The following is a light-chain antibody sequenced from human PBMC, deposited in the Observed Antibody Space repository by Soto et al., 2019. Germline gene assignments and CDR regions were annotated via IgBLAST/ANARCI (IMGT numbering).Light chain of an antibody. V-gene: IGKV3-20*01. CDR1: QSVSSSY. CDR3: QHYANPPIT. J-gene: IGKJ5*01. CDR2: GAT. Sequence: IVLTLSLCTLSLSPGDRATLSCRASQSVSSSYLAWYQQKPGQAPRLLINGATNRATGIPARFSGSGSGTDFTLTISSLEPEDFAVYYCQHYANPPITFGHGTRLENK.